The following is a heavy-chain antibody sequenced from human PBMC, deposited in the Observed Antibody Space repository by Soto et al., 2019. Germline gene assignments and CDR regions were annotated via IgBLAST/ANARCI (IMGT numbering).Heavy chain of an antibody. V-gene: IGHV4-59*02. D-gene: IGHD3-9*01. CDR2: MYYTGIS. Sequence: SETLSLTCSFSGDSVTSHYLTWIRQSPEKGLEWIGYMYYTGISNYNPSLKSRVTISVDTSKNQFSLKLSSVTAADTAVYYCARESDDILTGGYYYYGMDVWGQGTTVTVSS. J-gene: IGHJ6*02. CDR3: ARESDDILTGGYYYYGMDV. CDR1: GDSVTSHY.